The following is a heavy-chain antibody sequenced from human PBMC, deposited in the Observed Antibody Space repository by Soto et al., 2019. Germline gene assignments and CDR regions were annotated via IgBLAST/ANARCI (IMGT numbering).Heavy chain of an antibody. CDR1: GLSLSTSGLG. V-gene: IGHV2-5*02. CDR2: IYWDDDK. D-gene: IGHD2-21*02. CDR3: AHSIVTASLLDY. J-gene: IGHJ4*02. Sequence: SGPTLVNPTQTLTLTCTFSGLSLSTSGLGVGWIRQPPGKALEWLALIYWDDDKRYSPSLKSRLTITKDTSKNQVVLTLTNMDPVDTATYYCAHSIVTASLLDYWGQGTLVTVSS.